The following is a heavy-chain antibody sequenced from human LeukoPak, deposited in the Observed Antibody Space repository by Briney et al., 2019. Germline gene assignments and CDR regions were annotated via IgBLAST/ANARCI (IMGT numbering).Heavy chain of an antibody. CDR2: IYYSGST. D-gene: IGHD3-3*01. V-gene: IGHV4-61*01. CDR1: GGSISSSSYY. Sequence: SETLSLTCTVSGGSISSSSYYWSWIRQPPGKGLEWIGYIYYSGSTNYNPSLKSRVTISVGTSKHQFSLKLSTVTAADAAVYYCARVMTYYDFWSGSYYYYYMDVWGKGTTVTVSS. J-gene: IGHJ6*03. CDR3: ARVMTYYDFWSGSYYYYYMDV.